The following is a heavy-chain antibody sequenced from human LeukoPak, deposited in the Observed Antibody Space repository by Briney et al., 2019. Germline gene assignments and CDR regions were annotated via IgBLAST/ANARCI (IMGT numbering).Heavy chain of an antibody. D-gene: IGHD1-26*01. CDR1: GHSLTELA. V-gene: IGHV1-24*01. J-gene: IGHJ4*02. Sequence: ASVKASCKASGHSLTELAIHWVRQAPGKRLEWMGGFDPEDGQTIYAQKFQGRVTVTDETSTDTGYMELSSLGSEDTAVYYCATEGGRSYYLYWGQGTLVTVSS. CDR3: ATEGGRSYYLY. CDR2: FDPEDGQT.